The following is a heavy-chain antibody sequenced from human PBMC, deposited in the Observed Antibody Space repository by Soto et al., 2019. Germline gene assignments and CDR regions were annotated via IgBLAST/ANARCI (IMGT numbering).Heavy chain of an antibody. D-gene: IGHD2-21*01. CDR2: ISSSSSYI. J-gene: IGHJ6*02. CDR3: ASGDFFDYYYGMDV. V-gene: IGHV3-21*01. Sequence: TGGSLRLSCAASGFTFSSYSMNWVRQAPGKGLEWVSSISSSSSYIYYADSVKGRFTISRDNAKNSLYLQMNSLRAEDTAVYYCASGDFFDYYYGMDVWGQGTTVTSP. CDR1: GFTFSSYS.